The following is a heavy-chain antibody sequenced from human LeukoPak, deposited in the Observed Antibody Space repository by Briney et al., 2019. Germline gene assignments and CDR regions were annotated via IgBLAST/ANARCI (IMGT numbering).Heavy chain of an antibody. Sequence: SGPTLVKPTQTLTLTCNFSGFSLSTFGVGVGWIRQPPGKALEWLALIYWNDEKRYSPSLKSRLTTTKDTSTNQVVLTMTNMDPVDTATYYCAHSSLVAGGPDLGFWGQGILVTVSS. CDR1: GFSLSTFGVG. V-gene: IGHV2-5*01. CDR3: AHSSLVAGGPDLGF. D-gene: IGHD6-13*01. CDR2: IYWNDEK. J-gene: IGHJ4*02.